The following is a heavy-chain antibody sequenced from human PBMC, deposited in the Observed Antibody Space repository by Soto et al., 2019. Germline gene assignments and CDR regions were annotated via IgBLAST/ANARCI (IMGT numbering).Heavy chain of an antibody. CDR3: ATSFGSGSRAFDY. Sequence: GGSLRLSCAASGFTFDDYAMHWVRQAPGKGLEWVSGISWNSGSIGYADSVKGRFTISRDNAKNSLYLQMNSLRAEDTAIYYRATSFGSGSRAFDYWGQGALVTVSS. V-gene: IGHV3-9*01. J-gene: IGHJ4*02. D-gene: IGHD3-10*01. CDR2: ISWNSGSI. CDR1: GFTFDDYA.